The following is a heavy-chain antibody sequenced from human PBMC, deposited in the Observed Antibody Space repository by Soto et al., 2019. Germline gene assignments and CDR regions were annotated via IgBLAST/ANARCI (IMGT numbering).Heavy chain of an antibody. J-gene: IGHJ5*02. Sequence: SETLSLTCTVSGGSVSSGSYYWSWIRQPPGKGLGWIGYIYYSGSTNYNPSLKSRVTISVDTSKNQFSLKLSSVAAADTAVYYCARGLQGPPLRPWGQGTLVTVSS. D-gene: IGHD2-15*01. CDR3: ARGLQGPPLRP. CDR2: IYYSGST. V-gene: IGHV4-61*01. CDR1: GGSVSSGSYY.